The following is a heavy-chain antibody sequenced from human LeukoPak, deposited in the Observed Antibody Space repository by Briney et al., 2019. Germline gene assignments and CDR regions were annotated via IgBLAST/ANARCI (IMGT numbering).Heavy chain of an antibody. V-gene: IGHV4-61*02. D-gene: IGHD4-17*01. CDR3: ARVHDYGDAFDI. CDR1: GGSISSGSYY. Sequence: SETLSLTCAVSGGSISSGSYYWNWIRQPAGKGLEWIGRIYTSGSTNYNPSLKSRVTISVDTSKNQFSLKLSSVTAADTAVYYCARVHDYGDAFDIWGQGTMVTVSS. CDR2: IYTSGST. J-gene: IGHJ3*02.